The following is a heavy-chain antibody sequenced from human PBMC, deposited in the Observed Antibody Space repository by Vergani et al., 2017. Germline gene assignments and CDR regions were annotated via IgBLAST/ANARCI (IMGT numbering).Heavy chain of an antibody. CDR2: IRYDGSSE. V-gene: IGHV3-30*02. D-gene: IGHD2/OR15-2a*01. CDR3: ANSVIAGNVGVAYFGMDV. J-gene: IGHJ6*02. Sequence: QEQLLQSGGGVVQPGGSLRLSCTLSGFTLNTYGIHWVRQAPGKGLEWVSFIRYDGSSEYYGDSVKGRFTISRDKSQNTVNLQMNSLRTEDTAVYFCANSVIAGNVGVAYFGMDVWGRGTTVTVSS. CDR1: GFTLNTYG.